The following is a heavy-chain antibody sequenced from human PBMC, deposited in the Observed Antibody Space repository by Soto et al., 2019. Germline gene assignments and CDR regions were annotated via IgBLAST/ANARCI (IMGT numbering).Heavy chain of an antibody. CDR1: GGSISSDY. V-gene: IGHV4-59*01. CDR3: ARDRLSEQQLGGYYYYDMDV. D-gene: IGHD6-13*01. Sequence: PSETLSLTCTVSGGSISSDYWSWIRQPPGKGLEWIGYIYYTGSTNYNPSLKSRVTISLDTSKNQFSLKLSSVTAADTAVYFCARDRLSEQQLGGYYYYDMDVWGQGTTVTVS. J-gene: IGHJ6*02. CDR2: IYYTGST.